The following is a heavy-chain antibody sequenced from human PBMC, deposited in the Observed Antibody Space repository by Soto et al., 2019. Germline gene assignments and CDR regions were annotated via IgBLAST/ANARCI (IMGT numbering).Heavy chain of an antibody. CDR2: ISFDGNII. J-gene: IGHJ4*02. D-gene: IGHD3-9*01. V-gene: IGHV3-30*19. CDR3: ARTFDTITYYFDY. CDR1: GFTFRSYG. Sequence: PGGCLRIACAASGFTFRSYGMHVFRQAPGKGLEWVAVISFDGNIIHYADSVKGRFIISRDNSKNTLYLQMHSLSGEDTAVYYCARTFDTITYYFDYWGQGTLVTVSS.